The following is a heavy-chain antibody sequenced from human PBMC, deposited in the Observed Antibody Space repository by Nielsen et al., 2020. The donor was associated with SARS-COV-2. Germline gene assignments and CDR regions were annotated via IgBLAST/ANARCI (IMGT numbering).Heavy chain of an antibody. CDR3: ARDSAARYRDGEYYYYYGMDV. D-gene: IGHD6-6*01. CDR2: ISYDGSNK. Sequence: GGSLRLSCAASGFTFSSYGMHWVRQAPGKGLEWVAVISYDGSNKYYADSVKGRFTISRDNSKNTLYLQMNSLRAEDTAVYYCARDSAARYRDGEYYYYYGMDVWGQGTTVTVSS. CDR1: GFTFSSYG. V-gene: IGHV3-30*03. J-gene: IGHJ6*02.